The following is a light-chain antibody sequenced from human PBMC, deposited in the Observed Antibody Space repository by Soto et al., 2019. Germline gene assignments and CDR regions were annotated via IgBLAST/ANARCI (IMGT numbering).Light chain of an antibody. CDR2: LGS. CDR1: QSLLHSNGYNY. V-gene: IGKV2-28*01. CDR3: MQDLQTPRT. Sequence: DIVMTQSPLSLPVTPGEPASISCRSSQSLLHSNGYNYLDWYLQKPGQSPQLLIYLGSNRASGVPYRFSGSGSGTDFTLKISRVEAEDVGVYYCMQDLQTPRTFGQGTKVEIK. J-gene: IGKJ1*01.